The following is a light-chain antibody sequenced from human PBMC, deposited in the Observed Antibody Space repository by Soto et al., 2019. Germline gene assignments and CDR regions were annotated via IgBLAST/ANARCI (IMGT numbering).Light chain of an antibody. CDR3: SSYTRSSTALYV. J-gene: IGLJ1*01. CDR2: EVS. V-gene: IGLV2-14*01. Sequence: QSVLTQPASVSGSPGQSITISCTGTSSDVGGYNYVSWYQQHPGNAPKLMISEVSNRPSGGSNRCSGSKSGNTASLTISGRQAEDEADYYCSSYTRSSTALYVFGTGTKLTVL. CDR1: SSDVGGYNY.